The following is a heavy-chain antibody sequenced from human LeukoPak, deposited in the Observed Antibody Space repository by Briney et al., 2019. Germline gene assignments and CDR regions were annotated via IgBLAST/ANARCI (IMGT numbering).Heavy chain of an antibody. D-gene: IGHD3-9*01. V-gene: IGHV4-38-2*02. CDR1: GYSISSGYY. CDR2: IYHSGST. J-gene: IGHJ4*02. CDR3: ATGGYYDILTGYYFSVED. Sequence: SETLSLTCTVSGYSISSGYYWGWIRQPPGKGLEWIGSIYHSGSTYYNPSLKSRVTISVDTSKNQFSLKLSSVTAADTAVYYCATGGYYDILTGYYFSVEDWGQGTLVTVSS.